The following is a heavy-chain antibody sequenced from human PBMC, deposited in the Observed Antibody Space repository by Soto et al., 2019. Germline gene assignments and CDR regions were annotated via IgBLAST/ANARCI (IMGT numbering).Heavy chain of an antibody. V-gene: IGHV1-18*01. Sequence: QFQLVQSGTEVKKPWASVKVSCKTSGYKFINYAISWARQAPGQGLEWMGWISPYNGNKKYAQKFQGRVTMTTDTSTSTAYMELRSLRSDDTAIYYCARVYVATVTTGGDYWGQGTLVTVPS. J-gene: IGHJ4*02. CDR3: ARVYVATVTTGGDY. CDR2: ISPYNGNK. D-gene: IGHD4-17*01. CDR1: GYKFINYA.